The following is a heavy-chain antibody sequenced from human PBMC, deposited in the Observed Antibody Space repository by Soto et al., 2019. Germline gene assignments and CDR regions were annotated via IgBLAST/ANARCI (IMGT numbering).Heavy chain of an antibody. CDR2: MNPNSGNT. CDR3: ARTLRYFDWFSYYYYMDV. CDR1: GYTFTSYD. V-gene: IGHV1-8*01. J-gene: IGHJ6*03. D-gene: IGHD3-9*01. Sequence: ASVKVSCKASGYTFTSYDINWVRQATGQGLEWMGWMNPNSGNTGYAQKFQGRVTMTRNTSISTAYMELSSLRSEDTAVYYCARTLRYFDWFSYYYYMDVWGKGTTVTVSS.